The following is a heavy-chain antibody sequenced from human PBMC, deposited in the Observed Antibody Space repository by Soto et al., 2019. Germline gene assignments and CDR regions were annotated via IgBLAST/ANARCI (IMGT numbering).Heavy chain of an antibody. J-gene: IGHJ4*02. CDR3: AKWSYLDY. CDR2: ISGSDGKT. V-gene: IGHV3-23*01. CDR1: GFSFASFA. D-gene: IGHD3-3*01. Sequence: GGSLRLSCTPSGFSFASFAMTWVRQAPGKGLEWVATISGSDGKTYYADSVKGRFAISRDTSRNTLYLQMNSLGADDTAIYYCAKWSYLDYWGQGTRVTVSS.